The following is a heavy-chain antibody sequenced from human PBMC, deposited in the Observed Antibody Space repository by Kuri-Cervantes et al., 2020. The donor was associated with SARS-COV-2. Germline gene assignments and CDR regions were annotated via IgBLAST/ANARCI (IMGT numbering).Heavy chain of an antibody. Sequence: GGSLRLSCAASGFTFSKAWMAWVRQASGKGLEWVGRVRGKANNYATAYAASVKGRFTISRDDLKNMAYLQMNSLKTEDTAVYYCTTLIDYWGQGALVTVSS. CDR3: TTLIDY. V-gene: IGHV3-73*01. J-gene: IGHJ4*02. CDR1: GFTFSKAW. CDR2: VRGKANNYAT.